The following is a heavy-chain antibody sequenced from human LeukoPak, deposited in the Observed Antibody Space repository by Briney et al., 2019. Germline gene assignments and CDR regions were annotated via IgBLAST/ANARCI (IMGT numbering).Heavy chain of an antibody. CDR2: VNDSGSS. Sequence: SETLSLTCAVYGESFSGYYWTWIRQPPGKGLEWIGEVNDSGSSSYNPSLKSRVTMSIDTSTNQFSLRLTSVTAADTAVYYCARAIVPATAGYFSYMDVWGKGTTVTVSS. V-gene: IGHV4-34*01. CDR1: GESFSGYY. J-gene: IGHJ6*03. CDR3: ARAIVPATAGYFSYMDV. D-gene: IGHD5-12*01.